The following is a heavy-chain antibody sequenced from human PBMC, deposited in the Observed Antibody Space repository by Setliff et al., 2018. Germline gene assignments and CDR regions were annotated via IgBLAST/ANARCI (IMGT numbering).Heavy chain of an antibody. J-gene: IGHJ4*02. CDR2: ISSYNDVT. CDR1: GYTFSDYG. Sequence: ASVKVSCKASGYTFSDYGIAWVRQAPGQGLEWMGWISSYNDVTNYVQRFQGRVTMTTDTSTSAAYMELRSLRSDDTAVYYCARDADYYDSAENPIVDYWGQGTLVTVSS. CDR3: ARDADYYDSAENPIVDY. V-gene: IGHV1-18*01. D-gene: IGHD3-22*01.